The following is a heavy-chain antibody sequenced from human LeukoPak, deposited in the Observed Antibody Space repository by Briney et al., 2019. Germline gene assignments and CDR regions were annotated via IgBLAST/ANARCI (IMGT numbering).Heavy chain of an antibody. CDR3: ARVQVYDGNFYRANDY. D-gene: IGHD2/OR15-2a*01. J-gene: IGHJ4*02. CDR1: GFTFSSYY. V-gene: IGHV3-21*01. Sequence: PGGSLRLSCAASGFTFSSYYMNWVRQAPGKGLEWVSSISSSSGYIYYADSVKGRFIISRDNAKNSLYLQMNSVRAEDTAVYYCARVQVYDGNFYRANDYWGQGTLVTVSS. CDR2: ISSSSGYI.